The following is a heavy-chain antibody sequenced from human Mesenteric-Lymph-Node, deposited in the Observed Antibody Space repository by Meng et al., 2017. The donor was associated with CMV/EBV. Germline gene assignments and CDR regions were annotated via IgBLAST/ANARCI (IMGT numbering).Heavy chain of an antibody. D-gene: IGHD3-3*02. CDR1: GFTFSAST. Sequence: GESLKISCAASGFTFSASTMHWVRQTPGKVLEWVSFIHINGGDEQYADAVRGRFTISRDNSKNTLYLQMSSLRADDTAVYYCVGQFWSGHWGQGTLVTVSS. CDR3: VGQFWSGH. CDR2: IHINGGDE. V-gene: IGHV3-30*02. J-gene: IGHJ4*02.